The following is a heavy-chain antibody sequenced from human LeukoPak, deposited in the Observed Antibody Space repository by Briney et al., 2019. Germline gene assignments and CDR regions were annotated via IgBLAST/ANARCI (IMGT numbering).Heavy chain of an antibody. J-gene: IGHJ3*02. V-gene: IGHV1-8*02. CDR3: ARVQPGYKSAFLRGFDM. D-gene: IGHD2/OR15-2a*01. CDR2: MNPKNGNT. CDR1: GYSFTSLD. Sequence: GASVKVSCKTSGYSFTSLDISWVRQASGQGLEWMGWMNPKNGNTGYAQKFQGRVTLTMNTSESIAYMELRRLRSEDTAIYYCARVQPGYKSAFLRGFDMWGQGTMVIVSS.